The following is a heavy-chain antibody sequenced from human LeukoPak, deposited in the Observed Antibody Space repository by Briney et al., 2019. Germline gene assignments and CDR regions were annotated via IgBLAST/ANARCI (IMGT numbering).Heavy chain of an antibody. CDR3: ARAKLSSSGWRRGFDY. CDR1: GFDFSTYG. J-gene: IGHJ4*02. V-gene: IGHV3-48*01. D-gene: IGHD6-19*01. CDR2: IGPSSDTI. Sequence: GGSLRLSCVASGFDFSTYGMIWVRQSPGKGLEWVAYIGPSSDTIYADSVKGRFTTSRDNAKSSLSLQMNSLRAEDTAVYYCARAKLSSSGWRRGFDYWGQGTLVTVSS.